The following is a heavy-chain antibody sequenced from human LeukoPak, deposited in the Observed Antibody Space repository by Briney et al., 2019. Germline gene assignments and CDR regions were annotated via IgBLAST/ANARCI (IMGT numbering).Heavy chain of an antibody. Sequence: ASVKVSCKASGYIFTTYYMHWLRQAPGQGLEWMGWINPNSGGTNYAQKFQGRVTMTRDTSISTAYMELSRLRSDDTAVYYCARETSGTSCGYWGQGTLVTVSS. V-gene: IGHV1-2*02. CDR2: INPNSGGT. CDR3: ARETSGTSCGY. CDR1: GYIFTTYY. D-gene: IGHD2-2*01. J-gene: IGHJ4*02.